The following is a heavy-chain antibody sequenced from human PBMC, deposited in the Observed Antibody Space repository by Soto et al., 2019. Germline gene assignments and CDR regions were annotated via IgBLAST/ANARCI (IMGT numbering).Heavy chain of an antibody. J-gene: IGHJ6*02. CDR3: ARDLPGIAAAGNYYYYGMDV. D-gene: IGHD6-13*01. CDR1: GFTFSSYW. Sequence: GGSLRLSCAASGFTFSSYWMHWVRQAPGKGLVWVSRINSDGSSTGYADSVKGRFTISRDNAKNTLYLQMNSLRAEDTAVYYCARDLPGIAAAGNYYYYGMDVWGQGTTVTVSS. CDR2: INSDGSST. V-gene: IGHV3-74*01.